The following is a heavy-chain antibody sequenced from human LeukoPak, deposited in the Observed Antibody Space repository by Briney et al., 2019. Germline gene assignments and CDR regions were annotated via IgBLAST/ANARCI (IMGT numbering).Heavy chain of an antibody. D-gene: IGHD6-6*01. CDR3: AKLGKTARFHIFPYYFDY. Sequence: GSLRLSCAASGFTFSSYAMSWVRQAPGKGLECVSPINGNGGSTDYADSVKGRFTISRDNSKKTLYLQMNSLRAEDTAVYYCAKLGKTARFHIFPYYFDYWGQGTLVTVSS. CDR1: GFTFSSYA. J-gene: IGHJ4*02. V-gene: IGHV3-23*01. CDR2: INGNGGST.